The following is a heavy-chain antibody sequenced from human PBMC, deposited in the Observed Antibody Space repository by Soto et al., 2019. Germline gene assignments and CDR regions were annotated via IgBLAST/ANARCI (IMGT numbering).Heavy chain of an antibody. CDR3: ASRGIPVVKYYFDY. D-gene: IGHD1-20*01. CDR2: IKQDGSEK. J-gene: IGHJ4*02. V-gene: IGHV3-7*01. CDR1: VFTFSSYW. Sequence: GGSLRLSCAASVFTFSSYWMIWVRQAPGKGLEWVANIKQDGSEKYYVDSVKGRFTISRDNAKNSLYLQMNSLRAEDTAVYYCASRGIPVVKYYFDYWGQGTLVTISS.